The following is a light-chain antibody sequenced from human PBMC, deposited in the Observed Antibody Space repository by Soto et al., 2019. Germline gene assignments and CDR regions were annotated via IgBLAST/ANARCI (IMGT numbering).Light chain of an antibody. CDR2: AAS. J-gene: IGKJ1*01. CDR1: QSISSTY. V-gene: IGKV3-20*01. CDR3: QQYYASSWT. Sequence: EIVLTQSPGTLSLSPGERATLSCRASQSISSTYLAWYRQKPGQAPRLLIYAASSRATGIPARFSGSGSGRDITLTISRLEPEDFPVYYCQQYYASSWTFGQGTRVEIK.